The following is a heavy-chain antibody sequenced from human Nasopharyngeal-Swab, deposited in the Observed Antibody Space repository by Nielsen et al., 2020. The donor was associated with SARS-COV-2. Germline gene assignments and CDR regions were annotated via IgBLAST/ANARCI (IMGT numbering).Heavy chain of an antibody. CDR3: AKDLRGFVSYGMDV. D-gene: IGHD4-23*01. Sequence: GESLKISCAASGFTVSSNYMSWVRQAPGKGLEWVSVIYSGGSTYYADSVKGRFTISRDNSKNTLYLQMNSLRAEDTAVYYCAKDLRGFVSYGMDVWGQGTTVTVSS. CDR2: IYSGGST. V-gene: IGHV3-66*01. J-gene: IGHJ6*02. CDR1: GFTVSSNY.